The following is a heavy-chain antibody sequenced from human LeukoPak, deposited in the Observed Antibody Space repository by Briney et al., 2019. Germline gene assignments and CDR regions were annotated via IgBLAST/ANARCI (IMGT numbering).Heavy chain of an antibody. Sequence: GGSLRLSCAASGFTFSDYYMTWIRQAPGKGLEWLSYINNRGNTIYYADSVKGRFTISRDNAKNSLYLHMNSLRAEDTAVYYCASTGTPYRRARFDYWGQGTLVTVSS. V-gene: IGHV3-11*01. CDR2: INNRGNTI. D-gene: IGHD1-1*01. CDR1: GFTFSDYY. J-gene: IGHJ4*02. CDR3: ASTGTPYRRARFDY.